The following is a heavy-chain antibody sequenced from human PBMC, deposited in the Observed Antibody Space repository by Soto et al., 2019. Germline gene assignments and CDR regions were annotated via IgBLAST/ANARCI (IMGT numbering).Heavy chain of an antibody. Sequence: PGGSLRLSCAASGFTFSSYAMSWVRQAPWKGLEWVSAISGSGGSTYYADSVKGRFTISRDNSKNTLYLQMNSLRAEDTAVYYCAKPRVDDFWSGLMDVWGQGTTVTVSS. CDR1: GFTFSSYA. D-gene: IGHD3-3*01. CDR3: AKPRVDDFWSGLMDV. CDR2: ISGSGGST. V-gene: IGHV3-23*01. J-gene: IGHJ6*02.